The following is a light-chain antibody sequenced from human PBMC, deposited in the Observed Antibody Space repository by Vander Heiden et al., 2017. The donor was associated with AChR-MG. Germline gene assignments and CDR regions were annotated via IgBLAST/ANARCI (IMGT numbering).Light chain of an antibody. J-gene: IGKJ1*01. V-gene: IGKV3-20*01. CDR2: GAS. CDR1: QSVSNNY. Sequence: NVLTQSPGTLSLSPGERATLSCRASQSVSNNYLAWYQQKPGQAPRLLIYGASGRATGIPDRFSGSGSGTDFTLTISRLEPEDFAVYYCQQYGSSTQTFGHGTKVEIK. CDR3: QQYGSSTQT.